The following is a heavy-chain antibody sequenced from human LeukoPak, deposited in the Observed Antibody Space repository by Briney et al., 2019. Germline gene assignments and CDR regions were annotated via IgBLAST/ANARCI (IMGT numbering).Heavy chain of an antibody. CDR1: GGSISSSSYY. J-gene: IGHJ4*02. Sequence: SETLSLTCTVSGGSISSSSYYWGWIRQPPGKGLEWIGSIYYSGSTYYNPSLKSRVTISVDTSKNQFSLKLSSLTAADTAVYYCASHVDSSGYYFDYWGQGTLVTVSS. D-gene: IGHD3-22*01. V-gene: IGHV4-39*01. CDR2: IYYSGST. CDR3: ASHVDSSGYYFDY.